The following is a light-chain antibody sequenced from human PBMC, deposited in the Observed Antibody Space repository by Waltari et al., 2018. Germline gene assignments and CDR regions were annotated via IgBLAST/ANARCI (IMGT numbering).Light chain of an antibody. CDR2: KNN. Sequence: QSVLTQPPSASGTPGQKVTISCIGSSSNIGSNYVYWYQQLPGTAPKLLIFKNNQRPSGVPDRFSDSKSGTSASLAINGLRSEDEADYYCAAWDDSLSGLVLGGGTKVTVL. CDR1: SSNIGSNY. CDR3: AAWDDSLSGLV. V-gene: IGLV1-47*01. J-gene: IGLJ3*02.